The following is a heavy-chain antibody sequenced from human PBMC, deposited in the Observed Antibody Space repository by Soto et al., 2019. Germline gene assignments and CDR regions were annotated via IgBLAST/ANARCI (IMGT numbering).Heavy chain of an antibody. J-gene: IGHJ4*02. D-gene: IGHD3-3*01. Sequence: VASVKVSCKASGFTFTSSAVQWVRQARGQRLEWIGWIVVGSGNTNYAQKFQERVTITRDMSTSTAYMELSSLRSEDTAVYYCARSITIFGVVTAQTFDYWGQGTLVTVSS. CDR3: ARSITIFGVVTAQTFDY. CDR1: GFTFTSSA. CDR2: IVVGSGNT. V-gene: IGHV1-58*01.